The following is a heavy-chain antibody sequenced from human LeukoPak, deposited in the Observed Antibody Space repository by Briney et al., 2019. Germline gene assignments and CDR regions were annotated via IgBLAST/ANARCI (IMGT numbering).Heavy chain of an antibody. D-gene: IGHD2-2*02. CDR2: ISSSSSYI. Sequence: GGSLRLSCAASGFTFSSYGMHWVRQAPGKGLEWVSSISSSSSYIYYADSVKGRFTISRDNAKNSLYLQMNSLRAEDTAVYYCAREYSCSSTSCYISHYYYYMDVWGKGTTVTISS. V-gene: IGHV3-21*01. J-gene: IGHJ6*03. CDR1: GFTFSSYG. CDR3: AREYSCSSTSCYISHYYYYMDV.